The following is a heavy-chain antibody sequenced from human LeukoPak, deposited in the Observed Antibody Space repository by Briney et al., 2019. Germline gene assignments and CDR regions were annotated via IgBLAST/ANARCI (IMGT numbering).Heavy chain of an antibody. V-gene: IGHV3-48*03. Sequence: PGGSLRLSCVVSGFTFSAYEMNWVRQAPVKGLEWVSYISNSDSTISYADSVKGRFPISRDNDKNSLYLQMNSLRAEDTAVYYCARGQPRSHGSSYYFDYWGQGTLVTVSS. CDR3: ARGQPRSHGSSYYFDY. CDR1: GFTFSAYE. J-gene: IGHJ4*02. D-gene: IGHD6-13*01. CDR2: ISNSDSTI.